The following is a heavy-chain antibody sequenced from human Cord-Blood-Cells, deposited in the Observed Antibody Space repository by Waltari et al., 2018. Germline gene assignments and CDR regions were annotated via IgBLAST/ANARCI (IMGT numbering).Heavy chain of an antibody. V-gene: IGHV1-69*01. CDR1: GGTFSSYA. J-gene: IGHJ4*02. CDR2: IIPICGTA. Sequence: QVQLVQSGAEVKKPGSSVKVSCKASGGTFSSYAISWVRQAPGQGLEWMGGIIPICGTANDAQKFEGRIKITADESTSTAYRELSSLRSEDTAVYYCARWGVERGALDYWGQGTLVTVSS. D-gene: IGHD1-1*01. CDR3: ARWGVERGALDY.